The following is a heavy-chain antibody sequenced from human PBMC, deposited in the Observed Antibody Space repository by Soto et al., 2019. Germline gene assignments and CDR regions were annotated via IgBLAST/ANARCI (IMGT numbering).Heavy chain of an antibody. Sequence: GGSLRLSCAASGFTFSSYAMHWVRQAPGKGLEYVSAISSNGGSTYYANSVKGRFTISRDNSKNTLYLQMGSLRAEDMAVYYCASGQYSSRIDYWGQGTLVTVSS. CDR3: ASGQYSSRIDY. J-gene: IGHJ4*02. CDR2: ISSNGGST. CDR1: GFTFSSYA. D-gene: IGHD6-13*01. V-gene: IGHV3-64*01.